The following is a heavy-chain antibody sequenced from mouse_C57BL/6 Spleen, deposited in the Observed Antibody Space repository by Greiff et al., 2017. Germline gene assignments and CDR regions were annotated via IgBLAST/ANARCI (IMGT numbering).Heavy chain of an antibody. CDR1: GYTFTSYW. Sequence: EVQLQQSGTVLARPGASVKMSCKTSGYTFTSYWMHWVKQRPGQGLEWIGAIYPGISDTTYNQKFKGKANLTAGTSACTAYMELSSLTNDVSAVYYFTISGFAYWGQGTTLTVAA. V-gene: IGHV1-5*01. CDR3: TISGFAY. CDR2: IYPGISDT. J-gene: IGHJ2*01.